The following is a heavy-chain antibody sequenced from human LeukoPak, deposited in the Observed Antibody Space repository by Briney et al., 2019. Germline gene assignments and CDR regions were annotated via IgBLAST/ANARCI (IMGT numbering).Heavy chain of an antibody. CDR3: AKGSRWLLPQYFDF. CDR2: LSSGDST. Sequence: PGGSLRLSCVASGFTFRSYGMSWVRQAPGKGLEWVSSLSSGDSTYYADSVKGRFTISRDNSKNTLYLHMKSLRAEDTAVYYCAKGSRWLLPQYFDFWGQGTLVTVSS. CDR1: GFTFRSYG. D-gene: IGHD2-21*01. V-gene: IGHV3-23*01. J-gene: IGHJ4*02.